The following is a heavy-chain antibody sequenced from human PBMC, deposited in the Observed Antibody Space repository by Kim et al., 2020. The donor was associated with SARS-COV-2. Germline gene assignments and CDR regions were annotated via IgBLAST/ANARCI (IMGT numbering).Heavy chain of an antibody. J-gene: IGHJ4*02. CDR3: AKDLEQWLVRGYVDY. V-gene: IGHV3-23*01. Sequence: DSVKGRFTISRDNSKNTLYLQMNSLRAEDTAVYYCAKDLEQWLVRGYVDYWGQGTLVTVSS. D-gene: IGHD6-19*01.